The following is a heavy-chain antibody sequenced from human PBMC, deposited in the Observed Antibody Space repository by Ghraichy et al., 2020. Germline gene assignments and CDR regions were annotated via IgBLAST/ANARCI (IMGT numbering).Heavy chain of an antibody. D-gene: IGHD6-6*01. J-gene: IGHJ1*01. CDR2: IYYSGST. V-gene: IGHV4-39*01. Sequence: SLTCTVSGGSISSSTYYWGWIRQPPGKGLEWIGSIYYSGSTYYNPSLKSRVTISVDTSKNQFSLKLSPVTAADTAVYYCARFEYGSSSENFLHWGQGTQVTVSS. CDR3: ARFEYGSSSENFLH. CDR1: GGSISSSTYY.